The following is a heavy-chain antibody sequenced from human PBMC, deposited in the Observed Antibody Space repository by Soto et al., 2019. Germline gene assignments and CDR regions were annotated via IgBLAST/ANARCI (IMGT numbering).Heavy chain of an antibody. D-gene: IGHD1-26*01. CDR3: AEDRVPVGRWNFDY. V-gene: IGHV3-23*01. Sequence: DVHLLESGGRLVQAGGSLRLSCVPSGISFSGYTMSWVRQAPGRGLEWVASIYGNGGGTFYADSVKGRFTISRDNSKRILFQDITALRAEDTAVYYCAEDRVPVGRWNFDYWGQGTLVTVSS. CDR2: IYGNGGGT. CDR1: GISFSGYT. J-gene: IGHJ4*02.